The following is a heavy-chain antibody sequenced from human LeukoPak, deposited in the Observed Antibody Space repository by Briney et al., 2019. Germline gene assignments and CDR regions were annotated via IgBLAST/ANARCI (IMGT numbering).Heavy chain of an antibody. V-gene: IGHV4-59*08. Sequence: SETLSLTCTVSGGSISSYYWSWIRQPPGKGLEWIGYIYYSGSTNYNPSLKSRVTISVDTSKNQFSLKLSSVTAADTAVYYCARLYGDYLPLDYWGQGTLVTVSS. CDR2: IYYSGST. CDR3: ARLYGDYLPLDY. J-gene: IGHJ4*02. CDR1: GGSISSYY. D-gene: IGHD4-17*01.